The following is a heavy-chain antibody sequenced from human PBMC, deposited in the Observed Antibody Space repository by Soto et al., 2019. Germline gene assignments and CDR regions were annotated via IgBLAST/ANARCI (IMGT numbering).Heavy chain of an antibody. V-gene: IGHV3-33*01. D-gene: IGHD1-26*01. Sequence: GGSLRLSCAASGFTFSSYGMHWVRQAPGKGLEWVAVIWYDGSNKYYADSVKGRFTISRDNSKNTLYLQMNSLRAEDTAVYYCARDLQLRIFDYWGQGTLVTVSS. CDR3: ARDLQLRIFDY. J-gene: IGHJ4*02. CDR1: GFTFSSYG. CDR2: IWYDGSNK.